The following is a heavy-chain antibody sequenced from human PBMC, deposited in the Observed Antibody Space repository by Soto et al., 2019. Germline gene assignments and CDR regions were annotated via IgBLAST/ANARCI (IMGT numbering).Heavy chain of an antibody. CDR1: GGSLSSYY. Sequence: SGTLSLTCTVSGGSLSSYYWSWIPQPPGKGLEWIGYIYYSGSTNYNPSLKSRVTISVDTSKNQFSLNLSSVTAADTSVYYCARDSDYGDYVLDYWGQGTLVTVSS. V-gene: IGHV4-59*01. CDR2: IYYSGST. CDR3: ARDSDYGDYVLDY. D-gene: IGHD4-17*01. J-gene: IGHJ4*02.